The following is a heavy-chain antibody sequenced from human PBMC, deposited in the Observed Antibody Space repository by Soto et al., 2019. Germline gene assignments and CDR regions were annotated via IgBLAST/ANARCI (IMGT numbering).Heavy chain of an antibody. V-gene: IGHV3-23*01. D-gene: IGHD2-15*01. CDR3: AKSTPYCSGGCCYLVYYGMDG. CDR1: GFTFSSYA. Sequence: GGSLRLSCAASGFTFSSYAMSWVRQAPGKGLEWVSAISGSGGSTYYADSVKGRFTISRDNSKNTLYLQMNSLRAEDTAVYYCAKSTPYCSGGCCYLVYYGMDGWGKGTTVTVSS. J-gene: IGHJ6*04. CDR2: ISGSGGST.